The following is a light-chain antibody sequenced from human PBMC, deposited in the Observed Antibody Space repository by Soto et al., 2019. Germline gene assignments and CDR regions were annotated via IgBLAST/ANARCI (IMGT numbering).Light chain of an antibody. CDR1: HSVSSSY. Sequence: IVLTQSPGTLSLSPGERATLSCRASHSVSSSYLAWYQQKPGQTPRLLIYGTSNRASGVPVRFSGSGSGTDFTLTITRLEPEDFALYYCQQYGGSPITFGLGTRLEIK. V-gene: IGKV3-20*01. J-gene: IGKJ5*01. CDR2: GTS. CDR3: QQYGGSPIT.